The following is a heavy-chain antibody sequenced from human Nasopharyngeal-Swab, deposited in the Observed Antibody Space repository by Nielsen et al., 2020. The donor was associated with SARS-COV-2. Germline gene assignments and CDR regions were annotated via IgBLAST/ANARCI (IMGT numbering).Heavy chain of an antibody. Sequence: VRQAPGKGLEWVGRIKSKTDGGTTDYAAPVKGRFTISRDDSKNTLYLQMNSLKTEDTAVYYCTTAGCSSTSCYYYYYGMDVWGQGTTVTVSS. V-gene: IGHV3-15*01. CDR3: TTAGCSSTSCYYYYYGMDV. D-gene: IGHD2-2*01. CDR2: IKSKTDGGTT. J-gene: IGHJ6*02.